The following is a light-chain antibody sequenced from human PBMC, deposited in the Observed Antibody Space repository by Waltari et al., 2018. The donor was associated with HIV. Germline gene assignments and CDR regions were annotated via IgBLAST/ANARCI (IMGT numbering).Light chain of an antibody. J-gene: IGKJ2*01. CDR2: AAS. V-gene: IGKV1-39*01. CDR1: QSISNY. CDR3: QQSFTTPYT. Sequence: DIQMTQSPSSLSASVGYRVTITCRASQSISNYLNWYQQKPGKAPKVLIYAASSLQSGVPSRFSGSGSETDYTLTISSLQPEDFATYFCQQSFTTPYTFGQGTKLDI.